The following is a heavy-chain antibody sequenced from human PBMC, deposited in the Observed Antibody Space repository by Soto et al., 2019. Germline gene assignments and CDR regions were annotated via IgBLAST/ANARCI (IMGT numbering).Heavy chain of an antibody. CDR2: IYHSGST. V-gene: IGHV4-4*02. CDR3: ARETRSRIAAAGGDWFDP. J-gene: IGHJ5*02. Sequence: SETLSLTCAVSSGSISSSNWWSWVRQPPGKGLEWIGEIYHSGSTNYNPSLKSRVTISVDKSKNQFSLKLSSVTAADTAVYYCARETRSRIAAAGGDWFDPWGQGTLVTVSS. D-gene: IGHD6-13*01. CDR1: SGSISSSNW.